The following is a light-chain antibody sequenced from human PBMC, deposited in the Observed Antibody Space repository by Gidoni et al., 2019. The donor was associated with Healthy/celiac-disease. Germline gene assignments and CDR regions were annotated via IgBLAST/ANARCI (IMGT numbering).Light chain of an antibody. CDR3: QKYNSAPHT. CDR1: KGISNY. J-gene: IGKJ4*01. CDR2: AAS. V-gene: IGKV1-27*01. Sequence: DIQMTQSPSSLSASVGDRVTITCRASKGISNYLAWYQQKPGKVPKVLIYAASTLQSGVPSRFSGSGSGTDFTLTISSLQPEDVATYYCQKYNSAPHTFGGGTKVEIK.